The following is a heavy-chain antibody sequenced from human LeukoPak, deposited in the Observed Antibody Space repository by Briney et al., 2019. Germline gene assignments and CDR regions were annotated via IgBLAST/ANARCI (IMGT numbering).Heavy chain of an antibody. D-gene: IGHD2-2*02. Sequence: GRSLRLSCAASGFTFSSYAMHWVRQAPGKGLEWVAVISYDGSNKYYADSVKGRFTISRDNSKNTLYLQMTSLRAEDTAVYYCARDVYCSSTSCYTDYYYGMDVWGQGTTVTVSS. CDR3: ARDVYCSSTSCYTDYYYGMDV. CDR2: ISYDGSNK. CDR1: GFTFSSYA. J-gene: IGHJ6*02. V-gene: IGHV3-30*04.